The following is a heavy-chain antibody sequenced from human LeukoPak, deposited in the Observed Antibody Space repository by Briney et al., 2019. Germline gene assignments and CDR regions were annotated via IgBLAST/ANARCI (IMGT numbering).Heavy chain of an antibody. V-gene: IGHV3-11*04. CDR3: ARHYSSGWCRYFDY. D-gene: IGHD6-19*01. CDR1: GFTFSDYY. Sequence: KPGGSLRLSCAASGFTFSDYYMSWIRQAPGKGLEWVSYISSSGSTIYYADSVKGRFTISRDNAKNSLSLQMNSLRAEDTAVYYCARHYSSGWCRYFDYWGQGTLVTVSS. J-gene: IGHJ4*02. CDR2: ISSSGSTI.